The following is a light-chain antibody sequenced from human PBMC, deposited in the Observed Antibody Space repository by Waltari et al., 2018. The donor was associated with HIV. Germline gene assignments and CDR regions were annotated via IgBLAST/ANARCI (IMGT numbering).Light chain of an antibody. Sequence: DIQMTQSPSSLSASLGDRVTVTCRASQTISIYLKCYQQKPGRAPNLLIYAASSLPSGVPARFSGSGSGTDFNLTIESLEVEDFAAYYCQQSYSGLTFGPGTKV. CDR1: QTISIY. CDR3: QQSYSGLT. CDR2: AAS. V-gene: IGKV1-39*01. J-gene: IGKJ3*01.